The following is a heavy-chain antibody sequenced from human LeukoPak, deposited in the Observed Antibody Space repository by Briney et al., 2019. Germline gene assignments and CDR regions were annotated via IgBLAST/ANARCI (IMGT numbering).Heavy chain of an antibody. CDR3: AFGSSGNYFDY. D-gene: IGHD3-22*01. V-gene: IGHV4-34*01. CDR1: GGSFSGYY. Sequence: SETLSLTCAVYGGSFSGYYWSWIRQPPGKGLEWIGEINHSGSTNYNPSLKSRVTISVDKSKNQFSLKLSSVTAADTAVYYCAFGSSGNYFDYWGQGTLVTVSS. J-gene: IGHJ4*02. CDR2: INHSGST.